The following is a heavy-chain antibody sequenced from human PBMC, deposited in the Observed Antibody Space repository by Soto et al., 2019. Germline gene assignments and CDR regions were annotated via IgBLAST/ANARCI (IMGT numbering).Heavy chain of an antibody. J-gene: IGHJ4*02. V-gene: IGHV3-21*01. CDR1: GFTFTRYS. Sequence: GGSLRLSCAASGFTFTRYSMNWVRQAPGKGLEWVSSISSTTNYIYYADSMKGRFTVSRDNAKNSVYLEMNSLSAVDTAVYYCARESEDLTSNFDYWGRGTLVTVSS. CDR3: ARESEDLTSNFDY. CDR2: ISSTTNYI.